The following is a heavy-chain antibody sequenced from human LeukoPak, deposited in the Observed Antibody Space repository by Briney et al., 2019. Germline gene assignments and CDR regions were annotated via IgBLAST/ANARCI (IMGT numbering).Heavy chain of an antibody. CDR3: ARLPRYCSSTSCGP. D-gene: IGHD2-2*01. J-gene: IGHJ5*02. CDR2: IYHSGST. Sequence: SETLSLTCTVSGGSISSYYWSWIRQPPGKGLEWIGSIYHSGSTFYNPSLKSRVTISVDTSKNQFSLKLSSVTAADTAVYYCARLPRYCSSTSCGPWGQGTLVTVSS. V-gene: IGHV4-59*04. CDR1: GGSISSYY.